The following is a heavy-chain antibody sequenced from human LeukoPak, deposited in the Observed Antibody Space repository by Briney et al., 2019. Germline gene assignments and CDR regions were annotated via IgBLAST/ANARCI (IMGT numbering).Heavy chain of an antibody. CDR1: GFTFSSYA. J-gene: IGHJ4*02. D-gene: IGHD3-22*01. V-gene: IGHV3-23*01. CDR3: AKALGYYYDSSGYNY. CDR2: ISGSGGST. Sequence: GGSLRLSCAASGFTFSSYAMSWVRQAPGKGLEWVSAISGSGGSTYYADSVKGRFTISRDNSKNTLYLQMNSPRAEDTAVYYCAKALGYYYDSSGYNYWGQGTLVTVSS.